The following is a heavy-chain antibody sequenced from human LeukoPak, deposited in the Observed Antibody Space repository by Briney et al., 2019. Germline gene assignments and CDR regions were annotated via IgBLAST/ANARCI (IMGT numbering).Heavy chain of an antibody. CDR1: GASISRYY. CDR3: ARDAAYFQH. J-gene: IGHJ1*01. D-gene: IGHD2-15*01. Sequence: PSETLSLTCTISGASISRYYWSWIRQPPGKGLEWIGYIYYTGGTNYNPSLKSRVTISVDTSKNEFSLNLSSVTAADTAVYYCARDAAYFQHWGQGTLVTVSS. CDR2: IYYTGGT. V-gene: IGHV4-59*01.